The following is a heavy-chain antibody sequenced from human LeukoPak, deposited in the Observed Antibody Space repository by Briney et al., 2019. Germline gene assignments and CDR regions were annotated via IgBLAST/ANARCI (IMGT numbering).Heavy chain of an antibody. V-gene: IGHV1-2*02. D-gene: IGHD4-23*01. Sequence: ASVKVSCKASGYTFTGYYMHWVRQAPGQGLEWMGWINPNSGGTNYAQKFQGRVTMTRDTSISTAYMELSRLRSDDTAVYYCAREPTTMAGGLLHAFDIWGQGTMVTVSS. CDR3: AREPTTMAGGLLHAFDI. CDR1: GYTFTGYY. CDR2: INPNSGGT. J-gene: IGHJ3*02.